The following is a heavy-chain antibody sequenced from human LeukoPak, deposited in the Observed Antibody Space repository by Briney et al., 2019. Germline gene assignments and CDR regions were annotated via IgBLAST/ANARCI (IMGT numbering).Heavy chain of an antibody. CDR3: ARALIAAVYYYGMDV. CDR1: GFTFSSYG. CDR2: IWYDGSNK. V-gene: IGHV3-33*01. J-gene: IGHJ6*02. Sequence: GRSLRLSCGASGFTFSSYGMHWVRQAPGKGLEWVAVIWYDGSNKYYADSVKGRFTISRDNSKNTLYLQMNSLRAEDTAVYYCARALIAAVYYYGMDVWGQGTTVTVSS. D-gene: IGHD6-6*01.